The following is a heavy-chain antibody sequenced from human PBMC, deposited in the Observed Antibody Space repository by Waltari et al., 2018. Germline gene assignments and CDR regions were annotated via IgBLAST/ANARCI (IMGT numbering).Heavy chain of an antibody. V-gene: IGHV1-2*02. CDR3: ARDLYDSRVPGDYFDY. Sequence: QVHLVQSGAEVRTPGASVKVSCKGSGYTFTGHYIQWLRQAPGQGLEWMGWIDSNTGGTKLAQKFQGRVTMTRDTSINTVYMELSSLGSDDTAVYYCARDLYDSRVPGDYFDYWGQGTLVTVSS. J-gene: IGHJ4*02. D-gene: IGHD3-16*01. CDR1: GYTFTGHY. CDR2: IDSNTGGT.